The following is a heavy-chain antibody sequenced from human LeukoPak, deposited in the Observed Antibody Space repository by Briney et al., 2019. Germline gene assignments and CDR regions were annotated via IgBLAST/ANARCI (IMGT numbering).Heavy chain of an antibody. CDR1: GGSISSSSYY. D-gene: IGHD6-19*01. J-gene: IGHJ4*02. CDR3: ARQAGTLLDYFDY. Sequence: SETLSLTCTVSGGSISSSSYYWGWIRQPPGKGLEWIGSTYYSGSTYYNPSLKSRVTISVDTSKNQFSLKLSSVTAADTAVYYCARQAGTLLDYFDYWGQGTLVTVSS. CDR2: TYYSGST. V-gene: IGHV4-39*01.